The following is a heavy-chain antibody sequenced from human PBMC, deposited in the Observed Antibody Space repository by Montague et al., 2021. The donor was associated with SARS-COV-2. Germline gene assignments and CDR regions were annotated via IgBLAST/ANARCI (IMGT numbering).Heavy chain of an antibody. J-gene: IGHJ4*02. CDR2: IDWDDDK. CDR3: ARSYGTTVVTRAFDY. D-gene: IGHD4-23*01. CDR1: GFSLSTSGMC. Sequence: PALVKPTQTLTRTCTFSGFSLSTSGMCVSWIRQPPGKALVWLTLIDWDDDKYYSTSLKTRLTTSKDTSKNQVVLTMTNMDPVDTATYYCARSYGTTVVTRAFDYWGQGTLVTVSS. V-gene: IGHV2-70*01.